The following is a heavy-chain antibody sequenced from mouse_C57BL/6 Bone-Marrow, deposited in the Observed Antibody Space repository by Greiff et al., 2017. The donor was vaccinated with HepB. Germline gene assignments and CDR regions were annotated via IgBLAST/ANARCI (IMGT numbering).Heavy chain of an antibody. D-gene: IGHD4-1*01. J-gene: IGHJ3*01. V-gene: IGHV2-6-1*01. CDR1: GFSFTSYG. CDR2: IWSDGST. Sequence: VNVVESGPGLVAPSQSLSITCTVSGFSFTSYGVHWVRQPPGKGLEWLVVIWSDGSTTYNSALKSRLSIRKDNSKSQVFLKMNSLQTDDTAMYYCARHDWDGFAYWGQGTLVTVSA. CDR3: ARHDWDGFAY.